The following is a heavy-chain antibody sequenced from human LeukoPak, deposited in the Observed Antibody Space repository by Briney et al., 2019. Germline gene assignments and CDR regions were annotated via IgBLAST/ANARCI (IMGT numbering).Heavy chain of an antibody. D-gene: IGHD1-14*01. Sequence: ASVKVSCKASGYTFTASHMHWVRQAPGQGLEWMGRINPNSGDTDYAQKFQGRVSMTRDRSINTAYMELSRLRSDDTAVYYCARAYSFYFPTSNYDSAEPPLNWLDPWGQGTLVIVSS. CDR3: ARAYSFYFPTSNYDSAEPPLNWLDP. CDR1: GYTFTASH. CDR2: INPNSGDT. V-gene: IGHV1-2*06. J-gene: IGHJ5*02.